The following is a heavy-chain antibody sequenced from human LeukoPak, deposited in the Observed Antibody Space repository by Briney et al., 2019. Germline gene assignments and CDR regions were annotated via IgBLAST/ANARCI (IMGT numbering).Heavy chain of an antibody. CDR1: GFTFSDYG. Sequence: PGGRLRLSCAASGFTFSDYGMHWVRQAPGKGLEWVAVISYDGRSEYYADSVKGLFSISRDNSKGTLYLQMNSLRPEDTAVYYWEKGRSTSCYAPGGQGPRVTVRS. J-gene: IGHJ1*01. V-gene: IGHV3-30*18. CDR2: ISYDGRSE. CDR3: EKGRSTSCYAP. D-gene: IGHD2-2*01.